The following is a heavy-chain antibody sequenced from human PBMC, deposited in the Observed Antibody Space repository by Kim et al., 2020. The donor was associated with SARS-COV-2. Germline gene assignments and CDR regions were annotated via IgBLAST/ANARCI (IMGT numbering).Heavy chain of an antibody. CDR2: INTNTGNP. Sequence: ASVKVSCKASGYTFTSYAMNWVRQAPGQGLEWMGWINTNTGNPTYAQGFTGRFVFSLDTSVSTAYLKISSLKAEDTAVYYCARGWAAAGRGIAFDIWGQGTMVTVSS. D-gene: IGHD6-13*01. J-gene: IGHJ3*02. CDR3: ARGWAAAGRGIAFDI. CDR1: GYTFTSYA. V-gene: IGHV7-4-1*02.